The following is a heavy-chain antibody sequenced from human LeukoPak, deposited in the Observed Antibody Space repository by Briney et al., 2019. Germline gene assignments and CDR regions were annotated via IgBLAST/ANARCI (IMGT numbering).Heavy chain of an antibody. D-gene: IGHD4-11*01. CDR3: ARDGSNYVRGWFDP. CDR2: IIPIFGTA. V-gene: IGHV1-69*13. Sequence: PGASVKVSCKASGYTFTSYGISWVRQAPGQGLEWMGGIIPIFGTANYAQKFQGRVTITADESTSTAYMELSSLRSEDTAVYYCARDGSNYVRGWFDPWGQGTLVTVSS. CDR1: GYTFTSYG. J-gene: IGHJ5*02.